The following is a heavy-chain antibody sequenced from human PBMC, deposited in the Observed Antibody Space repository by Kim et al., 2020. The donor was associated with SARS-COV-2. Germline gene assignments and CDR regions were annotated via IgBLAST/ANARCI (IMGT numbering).Heavy chain of an antibody. CDR1: GGSISSGSYY. V-gene: IGHV4-61*02. Sequence: SETLSLTCTVSGGSISSGSYYWSWIRQPAGKGLEWIGRIYTSGSTNYNPSLKSRVTISVDTSKNQFSLKLSSVTAADTAVYYCAREDIVVVPAASGSIYYYYYGMDVWGQGTTVTVSS. D-gene: IGHD2-2*01. J-gene: IGHJ6*02. CDR2: IYTSGST. CDR3: AREDIVVVPAASGSIYYYYYGMDV.